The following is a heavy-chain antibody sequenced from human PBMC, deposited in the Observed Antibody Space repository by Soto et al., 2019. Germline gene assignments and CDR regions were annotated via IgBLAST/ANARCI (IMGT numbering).Heavy chain of an antibody. V-gene: IGHV3-74*01. CDR3: VRARGYYGMDV. Sequence: VRLSCAASGFTFSNCWMHWVRQPPGKGLVWVALISSDGITISYADSVKGRFTISRDNAKNTLYLQMNSLRAEDTAMYYCVRARGYYGMDVWGQGTAVTVSS. J-gene: IGHJ6*02. CDR2: ISSDGITI. CDR1: GFTFSNCW.